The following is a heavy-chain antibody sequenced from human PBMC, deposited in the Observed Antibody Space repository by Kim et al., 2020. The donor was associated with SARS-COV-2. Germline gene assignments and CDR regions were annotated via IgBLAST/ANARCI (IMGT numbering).Heavy chain of an antibody. Sequence: SNYNPSLKRRVTISIDTSKNQSSLNLRYVPAADTAVYYCARGYYYFDYWGQGTLVTVSS. D-gene: IGHD1-26*01. V-gene: IGHV4-59*09. J-gene: IGHJ4*02. CDR3: ARGYYYFDY. CDR2: S.